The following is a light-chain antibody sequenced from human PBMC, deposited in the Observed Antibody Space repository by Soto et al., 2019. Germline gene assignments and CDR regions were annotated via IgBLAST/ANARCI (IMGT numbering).Light chain of an antibody. Sequence: QSALTQPRSVSGSPGQSVTLSCTGTSSDVGGYHYVSWYQHHPGKAPKIIINDVNKRPSGVPDRFSGSKSGNTASLTIPGLQTEDEADYYCCSYAGSYTLVFGGGTKLTVL. J-gene: IGLJ2*01. CDR2: DVN. CDR3: CSYAGSYTLV. CDR1: SSDVGGYHY. V-gene: IGLV2-11*01.